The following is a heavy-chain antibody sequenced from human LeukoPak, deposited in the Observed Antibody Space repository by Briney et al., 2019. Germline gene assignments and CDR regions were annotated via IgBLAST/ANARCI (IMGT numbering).Heavy chain of an antibody. D-gene: IGHD3-9*01. CDR3: ARRFFDQDFFDY. Sequence: TLSLTCIFSVGSRSGDYGSWIRLPPGKGLEWIGYIHASGSTHYNSSLKSRVTILLDTSKNQFSLEVISLTAADTAVYYCARRFFDQDFFDYWGQGTLVTVSS. V-gene: IGHV4-4*09. CDR1: VGSRSGDY. CDR2: IHASGST. J-gene: IGHJ4*02.